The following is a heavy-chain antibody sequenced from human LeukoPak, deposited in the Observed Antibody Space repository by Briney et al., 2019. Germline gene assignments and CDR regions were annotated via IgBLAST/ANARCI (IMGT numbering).Heavy chain of an antibody. D-gene: IGHD2-15*01. V-gene: IGHV3-48*01. CDR1: GFSFSSYS. CDR2: ISSSSSII. Sequence: GGSLRLSCAASGFSFSSYSMNWVREAPGKGLEWVSYISSSSSIIYYADSVKGRFTISRDNSKNTLYLQMNSLRAEDTAVYYCAKGYLEVVVVAAAFDYWGQGTLVTVSS. J-gene: IGHJ4*02. CDR3: AKGYLEVVVVAAAFDY.